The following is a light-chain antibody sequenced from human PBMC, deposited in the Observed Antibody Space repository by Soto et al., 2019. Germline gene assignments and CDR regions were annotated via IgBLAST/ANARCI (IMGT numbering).Light chain of an antibody. V-gene: IGLV2-14*01. Sequence: QSALTQPASVSGSPGQSIIVSCTGTSNDVGGYNYVSWYQQHPGKAPKLIIYEVSNRPSGVSNRFSASKSGNTASLTISGLQADDEADYYCGSYTRSVTRGWVFGGGTKLTVL. CDR3: GSYTRSVTRGWV. J-gene: IGLJ2*01. CDR1: SNDVGGYNY. CDR2: EVS.